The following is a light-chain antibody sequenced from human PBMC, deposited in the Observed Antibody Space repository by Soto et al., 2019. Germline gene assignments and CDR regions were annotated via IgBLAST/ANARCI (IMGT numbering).Light chain of an antibody. V-gene: IGKV1-39*01. Sequence: DIQMTQSPSSLSASVGDRVTITFLARQSINGKLNWYQQKLGKAVKLLIYAASTLQGGVPSRFSGSGSGTEFTLTISSLQPEDFATYYCQHIYTIPITFGQGTRLEI. J-gene: IGKJ5*01. CDR3: QHIYTIPIT. CDR1: QSINGK. CDR2: AAS.